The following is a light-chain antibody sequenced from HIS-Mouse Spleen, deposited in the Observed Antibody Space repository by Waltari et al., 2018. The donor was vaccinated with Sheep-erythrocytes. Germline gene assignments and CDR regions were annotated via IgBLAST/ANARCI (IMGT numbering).Light chain of an antibody. V-gene: IGKV1-12*01. CDR3: QQANSFPIT. CDR1: QGISSW. Sequence: DIQMTQSPSSVSASVGDRVTITCRASQGISSWLACDQQKPGKAPKLLIYAASSLQSGVPSRFSGSGSGTDFTLTISSLQPEDFATYYCQQANSFPITFGQGTRLEIK. J-gene: IGKJ5*01. CDR2: AAS.